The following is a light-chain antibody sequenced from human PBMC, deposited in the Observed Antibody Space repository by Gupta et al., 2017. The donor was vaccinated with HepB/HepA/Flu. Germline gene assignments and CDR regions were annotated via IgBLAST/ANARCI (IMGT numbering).Light chain of an antibody. CDR2: ENY. J-gene: IGLJ3*02. CDR1: SSNIGIKA. V-gene: IGLV1-51*02. CDR3: GTWDTSLSAAG. Sequence: QSLLTQPPSMSAAPGQTVTISCSGSSSNIGIKAVSWYQRFPGTAPKLLIYENYKRPSGIPDRFSGSKSGTSATLGITGLQTGDEADDYCGTWDTSLSAAGFGGGTKLTV.